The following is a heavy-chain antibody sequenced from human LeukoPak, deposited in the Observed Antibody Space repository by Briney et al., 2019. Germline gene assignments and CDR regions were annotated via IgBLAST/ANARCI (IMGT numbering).Heavy chain of an antibody. D-gene: IGHD3-10*01. CDR1: GFDFSSNW. CDR3: AKSASMVRGVIALYYYYGMDV. V-gene: IGHV3-74*01. CDR2: IKGDGIST. Sequence: GGSLRLSCAASGFDFSSNWMHWVRHAPGQGLVWVSRIKGDGISTNYADSVKGRFTISRDNSKNTLYLQMNSLRAEGTAVYYCAKSASMVRGVIALYYYYGMDVWGQGTTVTVSS. J-gene: IGHJ6*02.